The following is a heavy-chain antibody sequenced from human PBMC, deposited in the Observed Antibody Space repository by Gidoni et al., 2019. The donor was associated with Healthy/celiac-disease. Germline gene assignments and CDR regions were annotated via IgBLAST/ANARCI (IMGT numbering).Heavy chain of an antibody. Sequence: EVQLVESGGCLVQPGRSLRLSCAASGLPFYDYSMHWVRQAPGKGLECVSSIRWNSGTIGYADSVKGRFTISRDNAKNSLYLQMNSLRPEDTALYYCAKDGDSGLGWYGMDVWGQGTTVIVSS. CDR3: AKDGDSGLGWYGMDV. V-gene: IGHV3-9*01. J-gene: IGHJ6*02. CDR2: IRWNSGTI. D-gene: IGHD6-13*01. CDR1: GLPFYDYS.